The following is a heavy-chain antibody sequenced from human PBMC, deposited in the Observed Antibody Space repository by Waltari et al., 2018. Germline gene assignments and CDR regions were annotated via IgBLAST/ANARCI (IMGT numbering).Heavy chain of an antibody. CDR1: GFTFRTQW. Sequence: EVQLVESGGGLIQPGGSLRLSCAASGFTFRTQWMNWVRQAPGRGLVWVSRINTDGSSTAYADSVKGRFTISRDNAKNTLYLQMNSLRAEDTAVYYCAKDRLWNSFDSWGQGTLVTVSS. J-gene: IGHJ4*02. CDR2: INTDGSST. CDR3: AKDRLWNSFDS. D-gene: IGHD1-1*01. V-gene: IGHV3-74*01.